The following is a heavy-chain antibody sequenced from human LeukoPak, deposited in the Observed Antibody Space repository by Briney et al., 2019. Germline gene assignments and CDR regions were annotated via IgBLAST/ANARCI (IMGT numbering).Heavy chain of an antibody. J-gene: IGHJ5*02. CDR3: ARLGYSGKAVS. CDR2: MNGEERT. CDR1: GFTFSNYW. Sequence: PGGSLTLSCAASGFTFSNYWMQWVRQAPGKGLVWVSRMNGEERTSYADSVKGRFTISRDNAKNSLYLRMNSLRAEDTAVYYCARLGYSGKAVSWGQGTLVTVSS. D-gene: IGHD4-23*01. V-gene: IGHV3-74*01.